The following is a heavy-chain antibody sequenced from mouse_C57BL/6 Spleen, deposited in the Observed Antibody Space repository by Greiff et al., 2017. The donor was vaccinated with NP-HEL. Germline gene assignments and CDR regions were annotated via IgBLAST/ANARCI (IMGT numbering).Heavy chain of an antibody. V-gene: IGHV1-59*01. J-gene: IGHJ3*01. Sequence: VQLQQPGAELVRPGTSVKLSCKASGYTFTSYWMHWVKQRPGQGLEWIGVIDPSDSYTNYNQKFKGKATLTVDTSSSTAYMQLSSLTSEDSAVYYCARKDSNRFAYWGQGTPVTVSA. CDR3: ARKDSNRFAY. CDR2: IDPSDSYT. D-gene: IGHD2-5*01. CDR1: GYTFTSYW.